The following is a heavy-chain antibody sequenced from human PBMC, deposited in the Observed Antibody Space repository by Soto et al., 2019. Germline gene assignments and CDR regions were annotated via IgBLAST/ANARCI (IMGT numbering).Heavy chain of an antibody. CDR1: GGSINSGVYS. D-gene: IGHD5-18*01. Sequence: SETLSLTCAVSGGSINSGVYSWSWFRQPPGKGLEWIGDLYHTGATYSKPSLKNRVTSSGDSSKNQCSLKLNSVTVADTAVYFCARGLTSMRLFDSWGPGTLVTVSS. CDR2: LYHTGAT. V-gene: IGHV4-30-2*01. CDR3: ARGLTSMRLFDS. J-gene: IGHJ4*02.